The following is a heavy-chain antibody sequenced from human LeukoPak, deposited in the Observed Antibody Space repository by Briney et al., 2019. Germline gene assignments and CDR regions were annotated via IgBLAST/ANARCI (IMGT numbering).Heavy chain of an antibody. CDR2: IYYSGST. Sequence: PSETLSLTCTVSGGSISSYCWSWIRQPPGKGLEWIGYIYYSGSTNYNPSLKSRVTISVDTSKNQFSLKLSSVTAADTAVYYCARGAHKSFIRKEIRWFDPWGQGTLVTVSS. CDR3: ARGAHKSFIRKEIRWFDP. D-gene: IGHD5-24*01. V-gene: IGHV4-59*01. J-gene: IGHJ5*02. CDR1: GGSISSYC.